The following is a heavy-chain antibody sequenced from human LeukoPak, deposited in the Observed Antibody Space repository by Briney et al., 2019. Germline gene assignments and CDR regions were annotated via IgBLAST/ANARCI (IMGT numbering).Heavy chain of an antibody. D-gene: IGHD3-22*01. CDR1: GFSLNTYS. J-gene: IGHJ5*02. CDR3: ARDLGQYYDTSDNWFDP. V-gene: IGHV3-74*01. CDR2: INSDGINT. Sequence: PGGSLRLSCAASGFSLNTYSMNWVRQAPGKGLVWVSRINSDGINTSYADSVKGRFTISRDNAKNTLNLQMNSLRAEDTAVYYCARDLGQYYDTSDNWFDPWGQGTLVTVSS.